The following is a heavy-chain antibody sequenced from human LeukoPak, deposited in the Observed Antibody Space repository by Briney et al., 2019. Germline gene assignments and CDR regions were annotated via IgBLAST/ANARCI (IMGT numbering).Heavy chain of an antibody. CDR2: ISATGGST. Sequence: GRSLRLSCAASGFTFSSYGMHWVRQAPGKGLEWVSAISATGGSTYYADSVKGRFTISRDNSKSTLYLQMNSLRAEDTAVYYCARPDCSSTSCYRPVYWGQGTLVTVSS. CDR3: ARPDCSSTSCYRPVY. D-gene: IGHD2-2*02. CDR1: GFTFSSYG. V-gene: IGHV3-23*01. J-gene: IGHJ4*02.